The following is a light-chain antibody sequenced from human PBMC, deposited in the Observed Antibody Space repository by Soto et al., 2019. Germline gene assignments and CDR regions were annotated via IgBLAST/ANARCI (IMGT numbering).Light chain of an antibody. CDR2: GAS. CDR1: QKISSRY. CDR3: QQYHIWPPWT. J-gene: IGKJ1*01. V-gene: IGKV3-20*01. Sequence: EIVLTQSPGTLSLSPGERATLSCRAIQKISSRYLAWYLQKPGQAPRFLIYGASSRATGIPARFTGSGSGTEFTLTISSLQSEDFAVYYCQQYHIWPPWTSGQGTKVDI.